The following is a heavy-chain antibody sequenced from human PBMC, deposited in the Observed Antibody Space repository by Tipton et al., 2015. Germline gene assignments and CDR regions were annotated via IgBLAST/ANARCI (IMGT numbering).Heavy chain of an antibody. CDR1: GYSFTNYW. CDR2: IYPVDSDT. V-gene: IGHV5-51*01. CDR3: ARPQWGSSPEDF. Sequence: QLVQSGAEVKKPGESLKISCKASGYSFTNYWIGWVRQMPGKGLEWMGVIYPVDSDTRYSPSFQGHVTISADKFINTAYLRWNGLKAWDTAIYYCARPQWGSSPEDFWGQGTLVTVSS. D-gene: IGHD6-13*01. J-gene: IGHJ4*02.